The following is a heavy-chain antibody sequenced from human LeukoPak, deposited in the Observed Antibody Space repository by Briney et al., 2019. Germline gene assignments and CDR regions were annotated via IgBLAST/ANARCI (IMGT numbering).Heavy chain of an antibody. CDR3: ATDRVVSEWSQYDY. V-gene: IGHV1-24*01. J-gene: IGHJ4*02. CDR2: FDPEDGET. D-gene: IGHD3-3*01. CDR1: GYTLTELS. Sequence: GASVKVSCKVPGYTLTELSMHWVRQAPGKGLEWMGGFDPEDGETIYAQKFQGRVTMTEDTSTDTAYMELSSLRSEDTAVYYCATDRVVSEWSQYDYWGQGTLVTVSS.